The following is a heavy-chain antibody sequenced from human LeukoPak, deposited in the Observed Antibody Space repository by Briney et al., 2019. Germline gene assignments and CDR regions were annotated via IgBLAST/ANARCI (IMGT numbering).Heavy chain of an antibody. Sequence: PGGSLRLSCAASGFTFSSYAMSWVRQAPGKGLEWVSFISPRGDSTSNADSVEGRFTISRDNTRNTLYLQMNSLRDEDTGVYYCAIMHGYYDGSGFWVQWGQGTLVTVSS. CDR3: AIMHGYYDGSGFWVQ. D-gene: IGHD3-22*01. CDR1: GFTFSSYA. V-gene: IGHV3-23*01. CDR2: ISPRGDST. J-gene: IGHJ4*02.